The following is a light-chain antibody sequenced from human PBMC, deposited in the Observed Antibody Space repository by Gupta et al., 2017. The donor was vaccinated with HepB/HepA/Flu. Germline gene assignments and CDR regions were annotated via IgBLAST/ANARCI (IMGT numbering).Light chain of an antibody. V-gene: IGKV3-20*01. J-gene: IGKJ1*01. CDR1: QSVSSSY. Sequence: EIVLTQSPGTLSLSPGERATLSCRASQSVSSSYLASYRQKPGQAHRLRIYGASSMATGIPDRFSGTGSGTEFTLTISILEPEDFAVYYCQRYGNSPQTFGQGTKVEIK. CDR3: QRYGNSPQT. CDR2: GAS.